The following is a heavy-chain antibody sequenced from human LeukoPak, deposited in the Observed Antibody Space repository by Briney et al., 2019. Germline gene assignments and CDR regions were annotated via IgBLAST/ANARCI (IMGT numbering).Heavy chain of an antibody. V-gene: IGHV3-23*01. Sequence: GGSLRLSCAASGFTFSSYAMSWVRQAPGKGLEWVSAISGSGGSTYYADSVKGRFTTSRDNSENTLYLQMNSLRAKDTAVYYCAKRAAPPQWFDPWGQGTLVTVPS. J-gene: IGHJ5*02. D-gene: IGHD6-6*01. CDR2: ISGSGGST. CDR3: AKRAAPPQWFDP. CDR1: GFTFSSYA.